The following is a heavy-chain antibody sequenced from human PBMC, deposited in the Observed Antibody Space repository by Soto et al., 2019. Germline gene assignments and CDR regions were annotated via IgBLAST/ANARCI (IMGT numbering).Heavy chain of an antibody. D-gene: IGHD1-26*01. J-gene: IGHJ4*02. CDR3: AAVQGGGASFHF. CDR1: GYTFTIYA. V-gene: IGHV1-58*02. CDR2: INAGNGHT. Sequence: SVKVSCKASGYTFTIYAMRWVRQARGQRLEWIGWINAGNGHTNYAQTFQERLTITRDMSTSTAYMELSSLRLEDTAVYYCAAVQGGGASFHFWGQGTLVTVSS.